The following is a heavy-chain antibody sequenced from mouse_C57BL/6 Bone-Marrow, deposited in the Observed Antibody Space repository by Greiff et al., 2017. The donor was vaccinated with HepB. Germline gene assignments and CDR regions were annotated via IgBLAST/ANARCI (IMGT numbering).Heavy chain of an antibody. D-gene: IGHD2-5*01. V-gene: IGHV5-4*03. Sequence: EVKLEESGGGLVKPGGSLKLSCAASGFTFSSYSMSWVRQTPEKRLEWVATISDGGSYTYYPDNVKGRFTISRDNAKNTLYLQMSHLKSEDTAMYYCARVDSNSFAYWGQGTLVTVSA. CDR1: GFTFSSYS. J-gene: IGHJ3*01. CDR2: ISDGGSYT. CDR3: ARVDSNSFAY.